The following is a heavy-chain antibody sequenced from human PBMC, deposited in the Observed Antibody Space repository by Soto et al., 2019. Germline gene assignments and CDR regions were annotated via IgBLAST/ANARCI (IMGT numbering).Heavy chain of an antibody. J-gene: IGHJ2*01. CDR1: GYTFSNND. Sequence: QAQLVQSGAEVKKPGASVKVSCKASGYTFSNNDINWVRQAPGQGLEWMGWVNPKSGNKGYAQKFQGRVTMTRDTSTTTAYMELSSLRSEDTAVYYCARVTRTWYFDLWGRGTLVTVSS. V-gene: IGHV1-8*02. CDR2: VNPKSGNK. CDR3: ARVTRTWYFDL.